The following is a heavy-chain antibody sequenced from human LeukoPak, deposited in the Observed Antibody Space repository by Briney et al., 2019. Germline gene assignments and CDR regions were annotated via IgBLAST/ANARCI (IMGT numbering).Heavy chain of an antibody. CDR2: IYTSGST. CDR3: ARDSGYGSGNDY. D-gene: IGHD3-10*01. J-gene: IGHJ4*02. Sequence: SETLSLTCTVSGGSIGNSFWSWIRQPAGKGLEWIGRIYTSGSTNYNPSLKSRVTMSVDTSKNQFSLKLSSVTAADTAVYYCARDSGYGSGNDYWGQGTLVTVSS. CDR1: GGSIGNSF. V-gene: IGHV4-4*07.